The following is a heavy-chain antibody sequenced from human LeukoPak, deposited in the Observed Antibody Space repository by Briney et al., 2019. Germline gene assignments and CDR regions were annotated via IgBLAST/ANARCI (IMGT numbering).Heavy chain of an antibody. D-gene: IGHD1/OR15-1a*01. Sequence: GGSLRLSCAPSGFTFSSYAMSWVGQAPGRGLEGFSTICVRTGSTYYADSVKGRLTISRDNCKDTLSLRMNSLSAEDTAIYYCAKGNWDKLEVFDYWGQGTLVTVSS. CDR3: AKGNWDKLEVFDY. CDR1: GFTFSSYA. CDR2: ICVRTGST. J-gene: IGHJ4*02. V-gene: IGHV3-23*01.